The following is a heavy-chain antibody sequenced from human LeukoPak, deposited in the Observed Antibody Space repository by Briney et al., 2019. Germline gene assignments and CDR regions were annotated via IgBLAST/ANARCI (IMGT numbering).Heavy chain of an antibody. Sequence: PGGSLRLSCAASGFTFSGSAMHWVRQASGKGLEWVGRIRSKANSYATAYAASVKGRFTISRDDSKNTAYLQMNSLKTEDTAVYYCTRNLYDFWSGYWWYMDVWGKGTTVTVSS. CDR3: TRNLYDFWSGYWWYMDV. D-gene: IGHD3-3*01. J-gene: IGHJ6*03. CDR1: GFTFSGSA. V-gene: IGHV3-73*01. CDR2: IRSKANSYAT.